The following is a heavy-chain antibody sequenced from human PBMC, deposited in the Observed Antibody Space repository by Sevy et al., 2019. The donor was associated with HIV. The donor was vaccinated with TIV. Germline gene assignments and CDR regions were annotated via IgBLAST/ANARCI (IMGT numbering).Heavy chain of an antibody. CDR3: ARGENDDEFFQY. V-gene: IGHV3-30*04. J-gene: IGHJ1*01. CDR2: TSYDGSHK. D-gene: IGHD1-26*01. CDR1: GFIFSNFA. Sequence: GESLKISCTVSGFIFSNFAMHWVRQAPGKGLEWVAVTSYDGSHKYYADSVKGRFTVSRDTSRNILSVEMSSRRRDDTAVYYCARGENDDEFFQYWGQGTLVTVSS.